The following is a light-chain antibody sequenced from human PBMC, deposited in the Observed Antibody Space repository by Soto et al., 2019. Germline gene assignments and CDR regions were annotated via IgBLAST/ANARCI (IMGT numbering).Light chain of an antibody. J-gene: IGKJ1*01. V-gene: IGKV3-15*01. Sequence: EIILTQSPATLYVSPGERATLSCRASQSLTSNLAWYQQRPGQAPRLLIYDTSTRATDIPARFSGSGSGTEFTLTIASLQSDDFATYYCQHYNSYSEAFGQGTKVELK. CDR3: QHYNSYSEA. CDR2: DTS. CDR1: QSLTSN.